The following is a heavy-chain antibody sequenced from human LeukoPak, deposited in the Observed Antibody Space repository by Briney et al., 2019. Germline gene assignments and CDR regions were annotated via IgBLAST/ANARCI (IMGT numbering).Heavy chain of an antibody. Sequence: SETLSLTCTVSGGSISSHYWSWIRQPPGKGLEWTGYIYYSGSTNYNPSLKSRVTISVDTSKNQFSLKLSSVTAADTAVYYCAREGYYDFWSGYSTNWFDPWGQGTLVTVSS. CDR2: IYYSGST. CDR3: AREGYYDFWSGYSTNWFDP. J-gene: IGHJ5*02. V-gene: IGHV4-59*11. CDR1: GGSISSHY. D-gene: IGHD3-3*01.